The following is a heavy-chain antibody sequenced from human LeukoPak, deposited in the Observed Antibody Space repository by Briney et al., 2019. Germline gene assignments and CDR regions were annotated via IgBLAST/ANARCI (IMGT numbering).Heavy chain of an antibody. V-gene: IGHV4-30-2*01. CDR3: ARAPITMVRGVITPVGGCGMDV. D-gene: IGHD3-10*01. Sequence: SQTLSLTCAVSGGSISSGGYSWSWIRQPPGKGLEWIGYIYHSGSTYYNPSLKSRVTISVDRSKNQFSLKLSSVTAADTAVYYCARAPITMVRGVITPVGGCGMDVWGQGTTVTVSS. J-gene: IGHJ6*02. CDR2: IYHSGST. CDR1: GGSISSGGYS.